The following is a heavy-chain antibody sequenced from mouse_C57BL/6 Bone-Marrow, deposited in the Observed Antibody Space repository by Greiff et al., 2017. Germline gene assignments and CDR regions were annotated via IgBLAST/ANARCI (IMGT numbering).Heavy chain of an antibody. V-gene: IGHV1-69*01. CDR3: ARFGDDDYDVCFDY. D-gene: IGHD2-4*01. Sequence: QVQLQQPGAELVMPGASVKLSCKASGYTFTSYWVHWVKQRPGQGLEWIGEIDPSDSYTNYNQKFKGKSTLTVDKSSSTAYMQLSSLTSEDSAVYYCARFGDDDYDVCFDYWGQGTTLTVSS. CDR2: IDPSDSYT. J-gene: IGHJ2*01. CDR1: GYTFTSYW.